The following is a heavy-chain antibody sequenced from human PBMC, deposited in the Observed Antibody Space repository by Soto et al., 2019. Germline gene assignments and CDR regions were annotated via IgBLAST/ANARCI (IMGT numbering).Heavy chain of an antibody. D-gene: IGHD3-3*02. V-gene: IGHV1-18*01. J-gene: IGHJ4*02. CDR3: ARAPLSMIYFDY. Sequence: GASVKVSCKASGYTFTSYGISWVRQAPGQGLEWMGWISAYNGNTNYAQKFQGRVTMTRDTSMSTVYMELSSLRSEDTAVYYCARAPLSMIYFDYWAQGTLVTVSS. CDR2: ISAYNGNT. CDR1: GYTFTSYG.